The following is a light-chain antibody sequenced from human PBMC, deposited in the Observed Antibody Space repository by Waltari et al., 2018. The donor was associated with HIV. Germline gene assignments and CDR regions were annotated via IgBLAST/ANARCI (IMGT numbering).Light chain of an antibody. Sequence: QSALTQPASVSGFPGQSITISCTGSSSDVGSYNYVSWYQQHPGNAPKLLIYDVSKRPSGVSKRFSGSKSGNTASLTISGLQAEDEADYYCCSYAGSNTYLFGTGTEVTVL. J-gene: IGLJ1*01. CDR1: SSDVGSYNY. CDR2: DVS. CDR3: CSYAGSNTYL. V-gene: IGLV2-23*02.